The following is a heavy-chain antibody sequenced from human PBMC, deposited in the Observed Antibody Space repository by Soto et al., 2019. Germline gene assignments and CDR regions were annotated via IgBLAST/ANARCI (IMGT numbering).Heavy chain of an antibody. CDR2: INSDGSTT. V-gene: IGHV3-74*01. D-gene: IGHD1-26*01. CDR3: ARAITSVGATTRGDY. J-gene: IGHJ4*02. CDR1: GFTFETYW. Sequence: EVQLVESGGGLVQPGGSLRLSCAVSGFTFETYWMHWVRQAPGKGLAWVSRINSDGSTTYYADSVEGRFTISRDNAKNTLYLQMTSLKAEDTAIYYCARAITSVGATTRGDYGGQGTLVTVSS.